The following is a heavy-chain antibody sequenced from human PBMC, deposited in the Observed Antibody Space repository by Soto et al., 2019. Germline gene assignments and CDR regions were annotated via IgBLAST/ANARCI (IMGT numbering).Heavy chain of an antibody. V-gene: IGHV4-31*03. CDR3: AREGALGNFEY. D-gene: IGHD3-16*01. CDR2: IYHSGTT. J-gene: IGHJ4*02. Sequence: QVQLQESGPGLVKPSETLSLTCTVSGASFSRGGYYWSWIRQHPGKGLEWIGYIYHSGTTSYNPSLKSRVFISLDTSKNQFSLMLRSVTAADTAVYYCAREGALGNFEYWGQGTLVTVSS. CDR1: GASFSRGGYY.